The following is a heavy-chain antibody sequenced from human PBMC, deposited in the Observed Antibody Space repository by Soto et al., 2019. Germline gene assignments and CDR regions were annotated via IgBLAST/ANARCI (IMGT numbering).Heavy chain of an antibody. Sequence: PSETLSLTCTVSGCSISSYYWSWIRQPPGKGLEWIGYIYYSGITNYNPSLKRRVTISVDTSKNQFSLKLSSVTAADTAVYHCASYKSNYYFDMHVWGQETTVT. D-gene: IGHD3-10*01. CDR2: IYYSGIT. V-gene: IGHV4-59*01. CDR1: GCSISSYY. CDR3: ASYKSNYYFDMHV. J-gene: IGHJ6*01.